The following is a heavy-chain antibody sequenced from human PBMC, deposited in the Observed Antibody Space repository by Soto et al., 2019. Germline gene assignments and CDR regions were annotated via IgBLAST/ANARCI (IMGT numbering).Heavy chain of an antibody. CDR1: GYTLTELS. D-gene: IGHD6-25*01. J-gene: IGHJ6*02. V-gene: IGHV1-24*01. CDR3: ATELPSGRLYYSYGMDV. CDR2: FDPEDGET. Sequence: QVQLVQSGAEVKKPGASVKVSCKVSGYTLTELSMHWVRQAPGKGLEWMGGFDPEDGETIYAQKFQGRVTMTADTSTDTAYMELSSLRSEDTAVYYCATELPSGRLYYSYGMDVWGQGPTDTVSS.